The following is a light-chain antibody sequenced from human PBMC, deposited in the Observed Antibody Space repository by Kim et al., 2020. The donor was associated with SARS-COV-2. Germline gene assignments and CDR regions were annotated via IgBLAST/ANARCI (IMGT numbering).Light chain of an antibody. CDR2: EVN. V-gene: IGLV2-14*01. Sequence: RSIATSCPGTSSDVGSYNYVSWYQHHPGKAPKLIIHEVNKRPSGVSDRFSGSKSGNTASLTISGLQADDESDYYCSSFTSTNTWVFGGGTQLTVL. CDR3: SSFTSTNTWV. CDR1: SSDVGSYNY. J-gene: IGLJ3*02.